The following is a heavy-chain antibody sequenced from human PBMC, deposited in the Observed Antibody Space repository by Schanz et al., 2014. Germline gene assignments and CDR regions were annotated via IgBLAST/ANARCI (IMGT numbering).Heavy chain of an antibody. V-gene: IGHV3-53*01. J-gene: IGHJ6*02. CDR3: ARGPSRGTYYYGMDV. CDR1: GFTVSSNY. CDR2: IYSGGST. D-gene: IGHD2-2*01. Sequence: EVQLVESGGGLIQPGGSLRLSCAASGFTVSSNYMSWVRQAPGKGLEWVAVIYSGGSTFYTDSVKGRFTISRDNSKNTLYLQMNSLIAEDTAVYYCARGPSRGTYYYGMDVWGQGTTVTVSS.